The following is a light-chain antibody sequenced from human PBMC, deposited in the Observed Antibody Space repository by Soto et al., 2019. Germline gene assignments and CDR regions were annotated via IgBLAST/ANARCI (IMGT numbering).Light chain of an antibody. CDR1: STDVGGYNY. J-gene: IGLJ2*01. Sequence: QSALTQPPSAAGSPGQSVTISCTGTSTDVGGYNYVSWYQQYPGKAPKLMIYEVRNRPSGISFRFSGSKSGNTASLTISGLQAEDEADYYCSSYTSKSSLIFGGGTKLTVL. V-gene: IGLV2-14*01. CDR3: SSYTSKSSLI. CDR2: EVR.